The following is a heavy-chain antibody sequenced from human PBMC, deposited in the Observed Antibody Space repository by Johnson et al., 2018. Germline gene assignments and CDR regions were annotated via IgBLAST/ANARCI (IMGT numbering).Heavy chain of an antibody. J-gene: IGHJ3*02. Sequence: VQLVQSGGGLVQPGGSLRLSCAASGFTVSINYINWVRQAPGKGLEWVSVIYSGGRTFYADSVKGRFTISRDNSKNTLYIQMNSLRAEDTAVYYCAREQMFYYDSRGYAVDIWGQGTMVTVSS. D-gene: IGHD3-22*01. CDR1: GFTVSINY. V-gene: IGHV3-66*02. CDR3: AREQMFYYDSRGYAVDI. CDR2: IYSGGRT.